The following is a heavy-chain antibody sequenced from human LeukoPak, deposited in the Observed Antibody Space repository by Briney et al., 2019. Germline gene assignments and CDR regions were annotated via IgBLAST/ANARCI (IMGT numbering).Heavy chain of an antibody. D-gene: IGHD5-12*01. Sequence: GGSLRLSCAASGFTFSNYWMTWVRQAPGKGLEWVANIKPDESEKYYVGSVKGRFTISRDNAKNSLYLQMNSLRAEDTAVYYCARSATGYSGYCPNPLLSYWGQGTLVTVSS. V-gene: IGHV3-7*01. CDR2: IKPDESEK. CDR1: GFTFSNYW. CDR3: ARSATGYSGYCPNPLLSY. J-gene: IGHJ4*02.